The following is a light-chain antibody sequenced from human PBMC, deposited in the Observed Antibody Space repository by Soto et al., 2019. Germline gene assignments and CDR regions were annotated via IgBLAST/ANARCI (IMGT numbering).Light chain of an antibody. CDR2: WAS. Sequence: DIVMTQSPDSLAVSLGERATINCKSGQSLLSGSNNKNYLAWYQQKPGQAPKLLIYWASTRESGVPDRFSGSGSGTDFTLTISTLQAEDVAVYYCHQYFSSPFTFGPGTKVDIK. V-gene: IGKV4-1*01. CDR1: QSLLSGSNNKNY. J-gene: IGKJ3*01. CDR3: HQYFSSPFT.